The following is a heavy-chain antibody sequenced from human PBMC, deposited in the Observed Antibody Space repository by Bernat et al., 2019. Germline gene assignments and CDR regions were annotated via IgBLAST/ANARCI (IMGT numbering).Heavy chain of an antibody. CDR3: ARSDWGGDWYFDL. D-gene: IGHD7-27*01. CDR2: ISSSGSTI. J-gene: IGHJ2*01. CDR1: GFTFSSYA. Sequence: EVQLLESGGGLVQPGGSLRLSCAASGFTFSSYAMSWVRQAPGKGLEWVSYISSSGSTIYYADSVKGRFTISRDNAKNSLYLQMNSLRAEDTAVYYCARSDWGGDWYFDLWGRGTLVTVSS. V-gene: IGHV3-48*04.